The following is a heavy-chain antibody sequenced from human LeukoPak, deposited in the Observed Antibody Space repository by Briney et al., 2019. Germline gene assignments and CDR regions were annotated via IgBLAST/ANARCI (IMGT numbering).Heavy chain of an antibody. CDR2: INPNSGGT. CDR1: GYTFTCYY. Sequence: ASVKVSCKASGYTFTCYYMHWVRQAPGQGLEWMGWINPNSGGTNYAQKFQGRVTMTRDTSISTAYMELSRLRSDDTAVYYCARGSYGYRWDFDYWGQGTLVTVSS. D-gene: IGHD5-18*01. CDR3: ARGSYGYRWDFDY. V-gene: IGHV1-2*02. J-gene: IGHJ4*02.